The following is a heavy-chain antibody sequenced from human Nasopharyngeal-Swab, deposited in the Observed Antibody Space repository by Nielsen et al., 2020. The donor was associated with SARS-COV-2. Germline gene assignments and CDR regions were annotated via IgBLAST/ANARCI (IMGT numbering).Heavy chain of an antibody. CDR3: ARTPLGYYYYYMDV. J-gene: IGHJ6*03. CDR2: ISSNGGST. V-gene: IGHV3-64*01. Sequence: WIRQPPGKGLEYVSAISSNGGSTHYANSVKGRFTISRDNSKNTLYLQMGSLRAEDMAVYYCARTPLGYYYYYMDVWGKGTTVTVSS.